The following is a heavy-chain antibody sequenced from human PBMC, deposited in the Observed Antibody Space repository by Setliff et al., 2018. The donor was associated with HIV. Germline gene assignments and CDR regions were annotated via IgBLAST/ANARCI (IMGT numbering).Heavy chain of an antibody. CDR1: GGTFSSYA. V-gene: IGHV1-69*05. J-gene: IGHJ5*02. CDR2: IIPIFGTA. CDR3: VRDRFTWAYCGGACGWFDP. Sequence: ASVKVSCKASGGTFSSYAISWVRQAPGQGLEWMGGIIPIFGTANYAQKFQGRVTITRDTSASTAHMELSSLRSEDTAVYYCVRDRFTWAYCGGACGWFDPWGQGTLVTVSS. D-gene: IGHD2-21*02.